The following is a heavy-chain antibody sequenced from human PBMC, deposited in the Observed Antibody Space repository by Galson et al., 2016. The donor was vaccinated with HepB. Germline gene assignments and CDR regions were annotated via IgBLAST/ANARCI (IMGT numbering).Heavy chain of an antibody. CDR1: GGNFRIYA. CDR2: IIPIFGTT. CDR3: ARDHADTSILNFAFDI. V-gene: IGHV1-69*13. J-gene: IGHJ3*02. D-gene: IGHD5-18*01. Sequence: SVKVSCKASGGNFRIYAISWVRQAPGQGLEWMGQIIPIFGTTNYAQKFQGRVTITADESTNTAYIELNSPRSEDTAIYYCARDHADTSILNFAFDIWDQGTMVTVSS.